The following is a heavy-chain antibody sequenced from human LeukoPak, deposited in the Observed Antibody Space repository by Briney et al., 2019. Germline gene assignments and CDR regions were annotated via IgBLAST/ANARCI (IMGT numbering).Heavy chain of an antibody. CDR1: GGSISSYY. Sequence: PSETLSLTCTVSGGSISSYYWSWIRQPPGKGLEWIGYIYYSGSINYNPSLKSRVTISVDTSKNQFSLKLSSVTAADTAVYYCASAHSGWYNYWGQGTLVTVSS. J-gene: IGHJ4*02. CDR2: IYYSGSI. CDR3: ASAHSGWYNY. D-gene: IGHD6-19*01. V-gene: IGHV4-59*08.